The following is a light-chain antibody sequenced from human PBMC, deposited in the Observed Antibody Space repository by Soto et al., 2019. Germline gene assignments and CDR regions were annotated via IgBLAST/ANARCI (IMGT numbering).Light chain of an antibody. V-gene: IGLV2-14*01. CDR2: EVS. CDR1: SSDVGGYNY. J-gene: IGLJ2*01. Sequence: ALTQPASVSGSPGQSITISCTGTSSDVGGYNYVSWYQQHPGKAPKLMIYEVSNRPSGVSNRFSGSKSGNTASLTISGLQAEDEADYYCSSYISSSPVVFGGGTKVTVL. CDR3: SSYISSSPVV.